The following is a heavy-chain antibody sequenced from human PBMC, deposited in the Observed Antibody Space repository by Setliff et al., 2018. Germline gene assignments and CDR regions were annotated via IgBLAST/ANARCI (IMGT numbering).Heavy chain of an antibody. CDR2: IYHGGSA. CDR1: GDSISSGDYF. Sequence: SETLSLTCTVSGDSISSGDYFWSWIRQPPGKGLEWIAYIYHGGSAYYNPSLKSRVTMSVDTSKNQFSLHLTSVTAADTAVYYCAREVGTPTSSDAFDVWGQGMMVTVSS. V-gene: IGHV4-30-4*08. D-gene: IGHD1-26*01. J-gene: IGHJ3*01. CDR3: AREVGTPTSSDAFDV.